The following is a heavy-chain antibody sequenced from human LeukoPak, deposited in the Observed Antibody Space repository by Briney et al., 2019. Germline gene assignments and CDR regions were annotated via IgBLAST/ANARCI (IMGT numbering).Heavy chain of an antibody. CDR2: INHSGST. D-gene: IGHD4-17*01. V-gene: IGHV4-34*01. J-gene: IGHJ6*02. Sequence: SETLSLTCAVYGGSFSGYYWSWIRQPPGKGLKWIGEINHSGSTNYNPSLKSRVTISVDTSKNQFSLRLSSVTAADTAVYFCARGAGVGTTVVYYYYGMDVWGQGTTVTVSS. CDR3: ARGAGVGTTVVYYYYGMDV. CDR1: GGSFSGYY.